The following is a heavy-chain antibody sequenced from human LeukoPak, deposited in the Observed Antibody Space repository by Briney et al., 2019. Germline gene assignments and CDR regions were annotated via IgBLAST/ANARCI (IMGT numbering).Heavy chain of an antibody. V-gene: IGHV3-21*01. Sequence: GGSLRLSCAASGFTFSSYSMNWVRQAPGKGPEWVSSISRSSSYIYYTDSVKGRFTISRDNAKNSLYLQMNSLRAEDTAVYYCAREQRGEQWLVLSYFDYWGQGTLVTVSS. D-gene: IGHD6-19*01. J-gene: IGHJ4*02. CDR2: ISRSSSYI. CDR3: AREQRGEQWLVLSYFDY. CDR1: GFTFSSYS.